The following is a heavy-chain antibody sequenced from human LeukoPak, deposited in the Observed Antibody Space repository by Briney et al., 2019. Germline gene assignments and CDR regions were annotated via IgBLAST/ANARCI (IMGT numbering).Heavy chain of an antibody. CDR1: GFTFINYW. D-gene: IGHD5-18*01. CDR3: AKGYSYGLAPFDY. V-gene: IGHV3-7*01. Sequence: GGSLRLSCVASGFTFINYWMSWVRQVPGKGLEWVANIKQDGSEELYADSVRGRYTISRDNAKNSLYLQMNSLRAEDTAVYHCAKGYSYGLAPFDYWGQGTLVSVSS. CDR2: IKQDGSEE. J-gene: IGHJ4*02.